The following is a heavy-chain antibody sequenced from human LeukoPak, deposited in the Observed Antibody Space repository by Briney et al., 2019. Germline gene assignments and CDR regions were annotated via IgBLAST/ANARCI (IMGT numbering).Heavy chain of an antibody. Sequence: SVKVSCKASGGTFSSYAISWVRQAPGQGLEWMGGIIPIFGTANYAQKFQGRVTISADESTSTAYMELSSLRSEDTAVYYCARGEYYDILTGYPRFDYWGQGTLVTVSS. CDR1: GGTFSSYA. CDR3: ARGEYYDILTGYPRFDY. V-gene: IGHV1-69*01. J-gene: IGHJ4*02. CDR2: IIPIFGTA. D-gene: IGHD3-9*01.